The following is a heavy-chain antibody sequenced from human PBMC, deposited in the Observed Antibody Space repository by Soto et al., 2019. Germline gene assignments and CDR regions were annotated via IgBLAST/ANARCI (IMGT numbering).Heavy chain of an antibody. CDR3: ASAGIFCCSNCPYNWFAP. Sequence: SETLSLTCTVSGGSISSYYWTWIRQPPGKGLEWIGYIYHSGSTKYNPSLQSRVTISIDTFTSQVSLKLTSVTAADTAVYYCASAGIFCCSNCPYNWFAPCSQGTLVIVSS. J-gene: IGHJ5*02. CDR2: IYHSGST. D-gene: IGHD1-1*01. V-gene: IGHV4-59*08. CDR1: GGSISSYY.